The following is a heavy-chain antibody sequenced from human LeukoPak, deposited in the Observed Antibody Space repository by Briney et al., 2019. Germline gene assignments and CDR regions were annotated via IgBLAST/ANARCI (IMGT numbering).Heavy chain of an antibody. CDR1: GGTFSSYA. Sequence: GASVKISCKASGGTFSSYAISWVRQAPGQGLEWMGGIIPIFGTANYAQKFQGRVTITADESTSTAYMELSSLRSEDTAVYYCARDSGSYKDGDYWGQGTLVTVSS. CDR2: IIPIFGTA. D-gene: IGHD1-26*01. V-gene: IGHV1-69*13. CDR3: ARDSGSYKDGDY. J-gene: IGHJ4*02.